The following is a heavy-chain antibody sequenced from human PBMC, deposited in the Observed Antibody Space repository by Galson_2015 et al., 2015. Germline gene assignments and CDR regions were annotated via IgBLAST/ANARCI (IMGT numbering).Heavy chain of an antibody. J-gene: IGHJ5*02. Sequence: SETLSLTCSVSGGSISNNNYYWGWIRQPPGKGLEWIGSIYYSGSTYYNPSLKSRVTISVNTSKNHFSLKLSYVTAADTAVYYCARQFLYGGDLDWFDPWGQGTLVTVSS. D-gene: IGHD4-23*01. CDR2: IYYSGST. CDR1: GGSISNNNYY. CDR3: ARQFLYGGDLDWFDP. V-gene: IGHV4-39*01.